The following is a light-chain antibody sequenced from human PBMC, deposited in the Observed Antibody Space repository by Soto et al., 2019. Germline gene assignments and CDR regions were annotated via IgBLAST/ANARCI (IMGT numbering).Light chain of an antibody. CDR1: SSDVGDYNY. J-gene: IGLJ1*01. CDR3: SSYTSTSTPLYV. V-gene: IGLV2-14*01. Sequence: QSVLTQPASVSGSPGQSITISCTGTSSDVGDYNYVSWYQQHPGKAPKLMIYDVNNRPSGVSNRFSGSKSGDTASLTISGLQADDEADYYCSSYTSTSTPLYVFGTGTKVTVL. CDR2: DVN.